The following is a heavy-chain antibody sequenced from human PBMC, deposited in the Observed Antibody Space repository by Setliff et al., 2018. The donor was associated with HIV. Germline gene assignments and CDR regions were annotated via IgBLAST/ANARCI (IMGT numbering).Heavy chain of an antibody. CDR3: AKDPRAAVATICDY. CDR1: GFIFNDYY. V-gene: IGHV3-23*01. CDR2: ISGSGGST. D-gene: IGHD5-12*01. Sequence: GGSLRLSCAASGFIFNDYYMNWIRQAPGKGLEWVSAISGSGGSTYYADSVKGRFTISRDNSKNTLYLQMNSLRAEDTAVYYCAKDPRAAVATICDYWGQGTLVTVSS. J-gene: IGHJ4*02.